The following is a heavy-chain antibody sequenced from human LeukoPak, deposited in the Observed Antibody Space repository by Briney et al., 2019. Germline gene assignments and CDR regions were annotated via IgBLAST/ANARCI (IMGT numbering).Heavy chain of an antibody. J-gene: IGHJ4*02. CDR2: ISYDGSTK. CDR3: AKDLGRRGSSGTIDY. Sequence: GGSLRLSCAASGFTFSTHAMHWVRQAPGKGLEWVAVISYDGSTKFYVDSVKGRFTISRDNSKNTLYLQMNSLRAEDTAVYYCAKDLGRRGSSGTIDYWGQGTLVTVSS. CDR1: GFTFSTHA. D-gene: IGHD6-19*01. V-gene: IGHV3-30*18.